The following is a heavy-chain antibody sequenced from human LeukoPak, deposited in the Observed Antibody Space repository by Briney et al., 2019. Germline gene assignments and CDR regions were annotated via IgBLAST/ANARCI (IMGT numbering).Heavy chain of an antibody. CDR3: ARWGREVAP. Sequence: GASVKVSCKVSGYTLTELSMHWVRQAPGKGLEWMGIIYPGDSDTRYSPSFQGQVTISADKSISTAYLQWSSLKASDTAMYYCARWGREVAPWGQGTLVTVSS. CDR2: IYPGDSDT. J-gene: IGHJ5*02. CDR1: GYTLTELS. V-gene: IGHV5-51*01. D-gene: IGHD2-15*01.